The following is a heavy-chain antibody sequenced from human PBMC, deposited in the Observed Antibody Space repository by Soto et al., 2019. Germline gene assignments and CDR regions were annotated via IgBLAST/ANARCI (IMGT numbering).Heavy chain of an antibody. Sequence: DVQLLESGGDLVQPGGSLRLSCAASGFTFSTYAMSWVRQAPGKGLEWISVISGRANSAYYADSVKGRFTISRDNSKNTLYLQMNSLGAGDTTVYYCAKGSPYYSSSNFDYWGQGTLVTVSS. CDR1: GFTFSTYA. J-gene: IGHJ4*02. CDR2: ISGRANSA. V-gene: IGHV3-23*01. D-gene: IGHD6-13*01. CDR3: AKGSPYYSSSNFDY.